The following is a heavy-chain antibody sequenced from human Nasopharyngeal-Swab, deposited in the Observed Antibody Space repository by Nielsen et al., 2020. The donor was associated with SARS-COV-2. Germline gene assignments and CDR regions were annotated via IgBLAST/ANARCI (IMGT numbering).Heavy chain of an antibody. J-gene: IGHJ4*02. CDR1: GFTFSSYA. D-gene: IGHD3-9*01. V-gene: IGHV3-23*01. CDR2: ISGSGGST. CDR3: AREARSYFDWLFSYFDY. Sequence: GGSLRLSCAASGFTFSSYAMGWVRQAPGKGLEWVSGISGSGGSTYYADSVKGRFTISRDNAKNSLYLQMNSLRAEDTAVYYCAREARSYFDWLFSYFDYWGQGTLVTVSS.